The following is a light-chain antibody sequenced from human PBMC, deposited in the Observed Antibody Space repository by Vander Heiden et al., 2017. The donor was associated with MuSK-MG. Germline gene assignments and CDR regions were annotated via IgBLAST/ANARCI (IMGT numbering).Light chain of an antibody. V-gene: IGKV1-12*01. Sequence: DIQMTQTPSSVSASVGDSVSITCRASPGISSSLAWDQQKPGKAPNLLIYAASNLQSGVPSRFSGSGSGTDFNLTISSLQPEDFATYYCQQANSFPRTFGGGTKVEIK. CDR2: AAS. CDR1: PGISSS. CDR3: QQANSFPRT. J-gene: IGKJ4*01.